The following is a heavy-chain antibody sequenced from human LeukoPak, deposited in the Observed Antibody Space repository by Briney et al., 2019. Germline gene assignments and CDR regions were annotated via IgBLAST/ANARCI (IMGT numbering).Heavy chain of an antibody. CDR1: GFTFSSYG. Sequence: PGGSLRLSCAASGFTFSSYGMHWVRQAPGKGLEWVAVISYDGSNKYYADSVKGRFTISRDNSKNTLYLQMNSLRAEDTAVYYCAKHDSSSWWDWGQGTLATVSS. J-gene: IGHJ4*02. CDR3: AKHDSSSWWD. CDR2: ISYDGSNK. V-gene: IGHV3-30*18. D-gene: IGHD6-13*01.